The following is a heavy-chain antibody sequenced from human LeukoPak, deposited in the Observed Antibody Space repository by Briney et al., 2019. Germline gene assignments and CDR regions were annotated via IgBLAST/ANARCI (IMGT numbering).Heavy chain of an antibody. CDR3: AKGPGAAVGKRYIQH. D-gene: IGHD6-13*01. CDR1: GFTFNDYA. J-gene: IGHJ1*01. V-gene: IGHV3-43D*03. Sequence: PGGSLRLSCAASGFTFNDYAMHWVRQAPGKGLEWVSLISWDSGNTYYADSVKGRFTISRDNSKSSLSLQMNSLRAEDTALYYCAKGPGAAVGKRYIQHWGQGTLVTVSS. CDR2: ISWDSGNT.